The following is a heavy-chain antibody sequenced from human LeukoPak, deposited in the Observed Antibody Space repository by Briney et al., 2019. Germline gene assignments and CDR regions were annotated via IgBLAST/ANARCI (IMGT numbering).Heavy chain of an antibody. CDR3: ARDDGLGYCSGGTCQGGFDY. V-gene: IGHV3-53*01. CDR1: GFSVGTKY. CDR2: IYSGDNA. Sequence: GGSLRLSCAASGFSVGTKYMAWVRQAPGKGLEWVSVIYSGDNAYYADSVKGRFSIYRDTPKNTVYLQMNSLRGEDTAVYYCARDDGLGYCSGGTCQGGFDYWGQGTLVTVSS. D-gene: IGHD2-15*01. J-gene: IGHJ4*02.